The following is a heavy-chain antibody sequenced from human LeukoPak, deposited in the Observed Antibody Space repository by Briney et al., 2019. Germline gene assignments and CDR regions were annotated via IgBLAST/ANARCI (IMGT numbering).Heavy chain of an antibody. CDR1: GYSFTNSW. CDR3: ARDHMVRQPL. V-gene: IGHV5-51*01. D-gene: IGHD3-10*01. J-gene: IGHJ4*02. CDR2: IYPGDSDT. Sequence: GESLKISCKGSGYSFTNSWIGWVRQMPGKGLDWMGIIYPGDSDTRYSPSFQGQVTISADKSISTAYLQWSSLKASDTAMYYCARDHMVRQPLWGQGTLVTVSS.